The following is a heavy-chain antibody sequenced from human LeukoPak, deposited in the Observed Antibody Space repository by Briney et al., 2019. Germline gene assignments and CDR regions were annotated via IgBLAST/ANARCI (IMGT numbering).Heavy chain of an antibody. CDR2: IDYSGST. CDR3: ARGRIARLPYFDY. D-gene: IGHD5-18*01. J-gene: IGHJ4*02. Sequence: SETLSLTCTVSGGSISSYYWSWIRQPPGKGLEWIGYIDYSGSTDYNPSLKSRVTISVDTSKNQFSLKLSSVTAADTAVYYCARGRIARLPYFDYWGQGTLVTVSS. V-gene: IGHV4-59*01. CDR1: GGSISSYY.